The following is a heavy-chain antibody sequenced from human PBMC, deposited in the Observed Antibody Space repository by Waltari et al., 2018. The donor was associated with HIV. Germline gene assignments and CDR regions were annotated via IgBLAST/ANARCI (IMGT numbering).Heavy chain of an antibody. D-gene: IGHD1-26*01. CDR1: GFTFSSYW. CDR2: INSDGSST. Sequence: EVQLVESGGGLVQPGGSLRLSCAASGFTFSSYWMHWVRQAPGKGLVWVSRINSDGSSTSYADSVKGRFTISRDNAKNTLYLQMNSLRAEDTAVYYCASLSGSYGPAFDYWGQGTLVTVSS. J-gene: IGHJ4*02. V-gene: IGHV3-74*01. CDR3: ASLSGSYGPAFDY.